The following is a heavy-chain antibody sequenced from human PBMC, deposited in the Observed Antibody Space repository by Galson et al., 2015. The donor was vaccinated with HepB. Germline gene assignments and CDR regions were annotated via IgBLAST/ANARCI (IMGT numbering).Heavy chain of an antibody. J-gene: IGHJ3*02. V-gene: IGHV1-69*06. CDR2: IIPIFGTA. D-gene: IGHD3-16*02. CDR3: ARDRQSIMITFGGVITEHRDAFDI. CDR1: GGTFSSYA. Sequence: SVKVSCKASGGTFSSYAISWVRQAPGQGLEWMGGIIPIFGTANYAQKFQGRVTITADKSTSTAYMELSSLRSEDTAVYYCARDRQSIMITFGGVITEHRDAFDIWGQGTMVTVSS.